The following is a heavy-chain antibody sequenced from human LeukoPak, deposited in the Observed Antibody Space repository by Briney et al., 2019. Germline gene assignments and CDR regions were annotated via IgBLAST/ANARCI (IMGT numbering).Heavy chain of an antibody. D-gene: IGHD6-6*01. Sequence: ASVKVSCKASGYTFTNYAIHWVRQAPGQRLEWMGWINADNGNTKYSQKFQGRVTITRDTSASTAYMELSNLRSEDTAVYYCALYSSSSEAFDYWGQGTLVTVSS. J-gene: IGHJ4*02. CDR3: ALYSSSSEAFDY. CDR2: INADNGNT. V-gene: IGHV1-3*01. CDR1: GYTFTNYA.